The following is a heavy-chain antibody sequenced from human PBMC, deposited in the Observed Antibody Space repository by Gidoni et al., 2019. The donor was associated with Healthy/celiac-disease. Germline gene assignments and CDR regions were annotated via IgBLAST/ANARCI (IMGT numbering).Heavy chain of an antibody. J-gene: IGHJ4*02. Sequence: EVQLVESGGGLVQPGGTLRLSCAASGFTFSSYWMSWVSQAPGQGLEWVANIKQDGSEKYYVDSVKGRFTISRDNAKNSLYLQMNSLRAEDTAVYYCARGGRYYDSSGYYDFDYWGQGTLVTVSS. CDR1: GFTFSSYW. D-gene: IGHD3-22*01. CDR2: IKQDGSEK. CDR3: ARGGRYYDSSGYYDFDY. V-gene: IGHV3-7*01.